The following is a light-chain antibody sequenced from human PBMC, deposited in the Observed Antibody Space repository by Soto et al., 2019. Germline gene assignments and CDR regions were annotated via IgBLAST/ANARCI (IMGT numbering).Light chain of an antibody. CDR3: QELADLPFT. J-gene: IGKJ3*01. CDR2: AAS. V-gene: IGKV1-33*01. Sequence: DIQMTQSPSSLSVSIGGRVTISCQATRDIAESLSWYQHRPGKAPKLLIYAASHLETGVPSRFSGRGSATNFTFTITTLQPEDLATYYCQELADLPFTFGPGTKVYIK. CDR1: RDIAES.